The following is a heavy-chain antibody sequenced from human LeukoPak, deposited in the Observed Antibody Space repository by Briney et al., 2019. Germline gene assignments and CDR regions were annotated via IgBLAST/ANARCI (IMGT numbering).Heavy chain of an antibody. V-gene: IGHV1-2*02. Sequence: ASVKVSCKASGYTFTGYYMHWVRQAPGQGPEWMGWINPNSGGTNYAQKFQGRVTMTTDTSMSTAYMELSRLTSDDTAVYYCARAGGRSWFDPWGQGTLVTVSS. CDR3: ARAGGRSWFDP. CDR1: GYTFTGYY. J-gene: IGHJ5*02. CDR2: INPNSGGT.